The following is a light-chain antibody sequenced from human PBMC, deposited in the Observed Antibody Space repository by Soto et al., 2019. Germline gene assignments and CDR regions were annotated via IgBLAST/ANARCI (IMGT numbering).Light chain of an antibody. J-gene: IGLJ1*01. Sequence: QSVVTQPPSEFGTPGQRVTISCSGSSSNIGSNTVNWYQQLPGTAPKLLIFSNNQRPSGVPDRFSGSKSGTSASLAISGLQSEDEADYYCAVWDDSLNGGVFGTGTKVTVL. CDR3: AVWDDSLNGGV. CDR2: SNN. V-gene: IGLV1-44*01. CDR1: SSNIGSNT.